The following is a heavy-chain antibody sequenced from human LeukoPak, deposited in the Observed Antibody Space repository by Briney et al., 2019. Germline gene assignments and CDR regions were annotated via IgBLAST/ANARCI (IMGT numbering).Heavy chain of an antibody. CDR1: GGSISSYY. V-gene: IGHV4-59*01. D-gene: IGHD6-19*01. Sequence: SETLSLTCTVSGGSISSYYWSRIRQPPGKGLEWIGYIYYSGSTNYNPSLKSRVTISVDTSKNQFSLKLISVTAADTAVYYCARKGSSGWYFDYWGQGTLVTVSS. CDR3: ARKGSSGWYFDY. CDR2: IYYSGST. J-gene: IGHJ4*02.